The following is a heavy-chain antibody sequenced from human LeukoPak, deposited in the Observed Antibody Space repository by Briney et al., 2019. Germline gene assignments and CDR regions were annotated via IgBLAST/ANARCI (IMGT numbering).Heavy chain of an antibody. J-gene: IGHJ4*02. CDR2: IYTSGST. Sequence: PSETLSLTCTDSGGSISSYYWSWIRQPAGKGLEWIGRIYTSGSTNYNPSLKSRVTISVDTSKNQFSLKLSPVTAADTAVYYCARLKKGFTFDYWGQGTLVTVSS. CDR1: GGSISSYY. CDR3: ARLKKGFTFDY. V-gene: IGHV4-4*07.